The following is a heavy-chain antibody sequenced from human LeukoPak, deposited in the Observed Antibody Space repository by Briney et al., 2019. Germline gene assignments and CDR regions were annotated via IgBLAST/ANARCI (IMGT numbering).Heavy chain of an antibody. CDR2: ISGSGGST. CDR1: GFTFSSYA. D-gene: IGHD3-22*01. Sequence: GGSLRLSCAASGFTFSSYAMSWVRQAPGKGLEWVSAISGSGGSTYYADSVKGRFTISRDNSKNTLYLQMNSLRAEDTAVYYRAKTVRYYDSSGYYSYYFDYWGQGTLVTVSS. J-gene: IGHJ4*02. CDR3: AKTVRYYDSSGYYSYYFDY. V-gene: IGHV3-23*01.